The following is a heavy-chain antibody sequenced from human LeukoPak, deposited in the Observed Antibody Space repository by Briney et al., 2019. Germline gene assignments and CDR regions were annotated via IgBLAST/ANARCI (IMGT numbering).Heavy chain of an antibody. Sequence: SQTLSLTCAISGDSVSSNSAAWNWIRQSPSRGLEWLGRTYYRSKWYNDYAVSVKSRITINPDTSKNQFSLQLSSVTAADTAVYYCARAIAGITMVRGVNWFDPWGQGTLVTVSS. D-gene: IGHD3-10*01. V-gene: IGHV6-1*01. CDR3: ARAIAGITMVRGVNWFDP. CDR1: GDSVSSNSAA. J-gene: IGHJ5*02. CDR2: TYYRSKWYN.